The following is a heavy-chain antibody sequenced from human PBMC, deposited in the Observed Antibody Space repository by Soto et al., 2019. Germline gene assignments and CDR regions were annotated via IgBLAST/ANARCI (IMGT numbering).Heavy chain of an antibody. CDR3: ASHEYSGSYPPGPLAY. Sequence: GESLKISCKGSGYSFTSYWIGWVRQMPGKGLEWMGIIYPGDSDTRYSPSFQGQVTISADKSISTAYLQWSSLKASDTAMYYCASHEYSGSYPPGPLAYRGRGTLVPGSS. D-gene: IGHD1-26*01. V-gene: IGHV5-51*01. CDR1: GYSFTSYW. CDR2: IYPGDSDT. J-gene: IGHJ4*02.